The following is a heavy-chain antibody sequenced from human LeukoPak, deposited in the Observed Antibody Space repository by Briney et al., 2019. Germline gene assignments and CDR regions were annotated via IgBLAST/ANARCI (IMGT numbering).Heavy chain of an antibody. CDR3: APAARHRVEDY. Sequence: SVKVSCKASGGTFSSYAISWVRQAPGQGLEWMGRIIPILGTANYAQKFQGRVTITADKSTSTAYMELSSLRSEDTAVYYCAPAARHRVEDYWGQGTLVTVSS. CDR1: GGTFSSYA. V-gene: IGHV1-69*04. J-gene: IGHJ4*02. D-gene: IGHD6-6*01. CDR2: IIPILGTA.